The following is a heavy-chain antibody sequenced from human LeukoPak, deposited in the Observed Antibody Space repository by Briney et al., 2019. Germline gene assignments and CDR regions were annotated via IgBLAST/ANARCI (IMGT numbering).Heavy chain of an antibody. CDR1: GGTFSSYA. J-gene: IGHJ4*02. D-gene: IGHD3-22*01. CDR2: IIPIFGTA. V-gene: IGHV1-69*13. Sequence: SVKVSCKASGGTFSSYAISWVRQAPGQGLEWMGGIIPIFGTANYAQKFQGRVTITADESTSTAYMELSSLRSEDTAVYYCARDWYYYDSSGYYYALRYWGQGTLVTVSS. CDR3: ARDWYYYDSSGYYYALRY.